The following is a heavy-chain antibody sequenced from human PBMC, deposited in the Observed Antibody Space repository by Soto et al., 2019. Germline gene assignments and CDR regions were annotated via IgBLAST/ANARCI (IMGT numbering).Heavy chain of an antibody. Sequence: EVQLVESGGGLVQPEGSLRLSCAASGFTFSDHYMDWVRQAPGKGLEWVGRIKNKASSYTTEYAAPGKGRFIISRDDSKNPVFLQMNRLKTDDTAVYYCTRVMLGSRRTSDYWGQGILVTVSS. CDR1: GFTFSDHY. V-gene: IGHV3-72*01. D-gene: IGHD6-13*01. CDR3: TRVMLGSRRTSDY. J-gene: IGHJ4*02. CDR2: IKNKASSYTT.